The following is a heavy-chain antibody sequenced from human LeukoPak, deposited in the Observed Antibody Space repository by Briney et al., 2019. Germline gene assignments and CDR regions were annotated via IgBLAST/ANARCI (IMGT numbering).Heavy chain of an antibody. Sequence: SEILSLTCAVYGESFSGYYWSWIRQPPGKGLEWIGEINHSGSTNYNPSLKSRVTISVDTSKNQFSLKLSSVTAADTAVYYCARPPAYCGGDCYSDYWGQGTLVTVSS. V-gene: IGHV4-34*01. J-gene: IGHJ4*02. CDR3: ARPPAYCGGDCYSDY. CDR2: INHSGST. CDR1: GESFSGYY. D-gene: IGHD2-21*02.